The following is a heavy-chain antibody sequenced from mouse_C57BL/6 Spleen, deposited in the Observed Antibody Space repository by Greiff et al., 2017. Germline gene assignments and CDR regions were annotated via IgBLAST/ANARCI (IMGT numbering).Heavy chain of an antibody. CDR1: GYTFTDYY. CDR2: IYPGSGNT. J-gene: IGHJ4*01. Sequence: VQLQQSGAELVRPGASVKLSCKASGYTFTDYYINWVKQRPGQGLEWITRIYPGSGNTYYNEKFKGKATLTAEKSSSTAYMQLSSLTSEDSAVYFCARFPDYYGSTMDYWGQGTSVTVSS. D-gene: IGHD1-1*01. V-gene: IGHV1-76*01. CDR3: ARFPDYYGSTMDY.